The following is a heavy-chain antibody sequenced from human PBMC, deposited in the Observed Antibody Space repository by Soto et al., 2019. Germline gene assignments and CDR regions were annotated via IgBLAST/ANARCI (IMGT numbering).Heavy chain of an antibody. D-gene: IGHD6-19*01. Sequence: SETLSLTCTVSGGSISSSSYYWGWIRQPPGKGLEWIGGIYYSGSTYYNPSLKSRVTLSVDTSKNQFSLKLSSVTAADTAVYYCARVVAGMENWFDPWGQGTLVTVSS. CDR1: GGSISSSSYY. V-gene: IGHV4-39*01. CDR2: IYYSGST. CDR3: ARVVAGMENWFDP. J-gene: IGHJ5*02.